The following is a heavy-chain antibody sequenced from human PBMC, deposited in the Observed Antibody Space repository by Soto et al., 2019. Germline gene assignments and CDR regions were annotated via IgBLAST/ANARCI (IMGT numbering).Heavy chain of an antibody. J-gene: IGHJ3*02. Sequence: QLHLVQSGAVVKKPGASVTVSCSASGYPVTAYYMHWVRQAPGRGLEWMGGINPATGAAKYTQTFQGRVPRPRDTSTSTVFMELSGLTSGDTAVFYWARGGGVGVAGSAAFDMWGQGTLVTVSS. V-gene: IGHV1-2*02. CDR2: INPATGAA. CDR3: ARGGGVGVAGSAAFDM. D-gene: IGHD3-3*01. CDR1: GYPVTAYY.